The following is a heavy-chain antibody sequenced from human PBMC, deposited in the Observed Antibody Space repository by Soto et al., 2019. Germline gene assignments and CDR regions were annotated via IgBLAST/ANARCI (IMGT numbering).Heavy chain of an antibody. Sequence: GASVKVSCKASGFTFTSYGISWVRQAPGQGLEWMGGIIPIFGTANYAQKFQGRVTITADESTSTAYMELSSLRSEDTAVYYCAREIGPDNFDYWGQGTLVTVSS. V-gene: IGHV1-69*13. CDR2: IIPIFGTA. CDR3: AREIGPDNFDY. J-gene: IGHJ4*02. CDR1: GFTFTSYG.